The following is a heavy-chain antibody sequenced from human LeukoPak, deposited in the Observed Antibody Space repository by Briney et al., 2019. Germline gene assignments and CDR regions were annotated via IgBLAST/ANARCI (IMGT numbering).Heavy chain of an antibody. CDR3: ARGIGHDTGDY. D-gene: IGHD3-22*01. CDR2: IRSNGRNT. J-gene: IGHJ4*02. V-gene: IGHV3-64*04. Sequence: GGSLRLSCSASGFAFNSYAMHWVRQAPGRGLEYVSTIRSNGRNTYYSPSMKGRITLSRDNSKDTLSLQLNSLRPDDTAVYYCARGIGHDTGDYWGQGTLVTVSS. CDR1: GFAFNSYA.